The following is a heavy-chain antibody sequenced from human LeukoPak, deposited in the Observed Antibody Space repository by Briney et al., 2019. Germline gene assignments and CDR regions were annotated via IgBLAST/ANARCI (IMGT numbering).Heavy chain of an antibody. Sequence: PGGSLRLSCAASGFTFSSYGMHWVRQAPGKGLEWVAFIRYDGSNKYYPDSVKGRFTISRDNSKNTLYLQMNSLRAEDTAVYYCAKDSGIVVVPAAILYWGQGTLVTVSS. CDR2: IRYDGSNK. V-gene: IGHV3-30*02. J-gene: IGHJ4*02. D-gene: IGHD2-2*02. CDR1: GFTFSSYG. CDR3: AKDSGIVVVPAAILY.